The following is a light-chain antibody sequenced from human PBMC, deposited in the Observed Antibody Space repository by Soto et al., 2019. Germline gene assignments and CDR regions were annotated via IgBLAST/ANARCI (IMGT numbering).Light chain of an antibody. CDR3: MQTLQSRT. Sequence: VVTQSPLSLPVTPGEPASISCRSSQSLLHSNGYYYLDWYLQKPGQSPQVLIYMASNRDSGVPDRFSGSGSGTDFTLKISRVEAEDVGDYYCMQTLQSRTFGQGTRLDIK. CDR2: MAS. J-gene: IGKJ5*01. CDR1: QSLLHSNGYYY. V-gene: IGKV2-28*01.